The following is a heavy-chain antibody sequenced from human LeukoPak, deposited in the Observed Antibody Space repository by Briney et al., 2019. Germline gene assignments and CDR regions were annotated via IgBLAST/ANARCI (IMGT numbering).Heavy chain of an antibody. J-gene: IGHJ4*02. D-gene: IGHD1-26*01. Sequence: PSETLSLTCTVSGGSISSGNFYWGWIRQPPGKGLEWIGNIFYTGNTYYNPSLKIRVTMSVDTSKIQFSLKMSSVTAADTAVYYCVRLRETLDYWGQGTLVTVSS. V-gene: IGHV4-39*01. CDR1: GGSISSGNFY. CDR3: VRLRETLDY. CDR2: IFYTGNT.